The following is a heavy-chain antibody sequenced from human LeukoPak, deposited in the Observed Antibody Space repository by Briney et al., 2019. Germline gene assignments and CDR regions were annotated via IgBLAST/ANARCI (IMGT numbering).Heavy chain of an antibody. CDR3: VKGAKYSGSSVDYFYMDV. Sequence: GGSLRLSCVASGFSFSTHAMGWVRQAPGKGLEWVSVISGSGDNTYQADSVKGRFIISRDNSNNTLSVQMNSLRAEDTAVYYCVKGAKYSGSSVDYFYMDVWAKGTTVTVSS. D-gene: IGHD1-26*01. V-gene: IGHV3-23*01. CDR2: ISGSGDNT. CDR1: GFSFSTHA. J-gene: IGHJ6*03.